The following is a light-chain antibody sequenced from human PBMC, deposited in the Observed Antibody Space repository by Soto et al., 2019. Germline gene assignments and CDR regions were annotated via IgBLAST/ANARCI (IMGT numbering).Light chain of an antibody. CDR1: QSVSSN. J-gene: IGKJ1*01. V-gene: IGKV3-15*01. Sequence: EIVMTQSPGTLSVSPGETATLSCRASQSVSSNLAWYQQKPGQAPRLLIFGASNRATGIPARFSGSGSGTEFTLIISRQHSEDAALYYYQQYYSTHPTFGQVTKVEIK. CDR2: GAS. CDR3: QQYYSTHPT.